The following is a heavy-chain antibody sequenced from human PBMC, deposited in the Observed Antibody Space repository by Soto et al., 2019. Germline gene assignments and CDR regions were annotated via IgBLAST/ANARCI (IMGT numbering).Heavy chain of an antibody. CDR2: IVVGSGNT. D-gene: IGHD3-22*01. J-gene: IGHJ3*01. V-gene: IGHV1-58*01. Sequence: EASVKVSCKASGFTFTSSAVQWVRQARGQRLEWIGWIVVGSGNTNYAQKFQERVTITRDMSTSTAYMELSSLRSEDTAVYYCAAGFSAPITMIVVPPVGWGQGTMVTVSS. CDR1: GFTFTSSA. CDR3: AAGFSAPITMIVVPPVG.